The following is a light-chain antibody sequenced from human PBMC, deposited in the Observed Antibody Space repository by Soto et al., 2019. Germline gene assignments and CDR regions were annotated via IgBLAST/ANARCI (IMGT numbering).Light chain of an antibody. J-gene: IGKJ1*01. V-gene: IGKV3-20*01. CDR3: QQYGSSPRT. CDR1: QSVSSSY. CDR2: GAS. Sequence: EIVLTQSPGTLSLSPGERATLSCRASQSVSSSYLAWYQQKPGQAPRLLIYGASSRATGIPDRFSGSGSGTDFTLTISRLEPEDFAGYYCQQYGSSPRTFGQGTKAEIK.